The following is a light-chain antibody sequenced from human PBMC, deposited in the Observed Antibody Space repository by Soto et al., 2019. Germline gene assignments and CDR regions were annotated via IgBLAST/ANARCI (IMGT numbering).Light chain of an antibody. CDR1: SSEVGGYNY. CDR3: SSYTSSSTLV. V-gene: IGLV2-14*01. Sequence: QSALTQPASVSGSPGQSITISCTGTSSEVGGYNYVSWYQQHPGKAPKLMIYEVSNRPSGVSNRFSCSKSGNTASLTISGLQAEDEADYYCSSYTSSSTLVFGGGTKVTVL. CDR2: EVS. J-gene: IGLJ3*02.